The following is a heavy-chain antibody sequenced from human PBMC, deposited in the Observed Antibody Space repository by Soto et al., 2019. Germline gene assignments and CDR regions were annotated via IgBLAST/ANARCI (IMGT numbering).Heavy chain of an antibody. J-gene: IGHJ4*02. Sequence: QVQLQEAGPGLVKPSQTLSLTCTVSGGSISTFNYWWSWIRQSPDMGLEWIGHLYNGGRTYNNPSLESRVTMSVDTSKNQRSLTLSSVSAADTAVYYCARGPYGDKVDYWGQGTLFTVSS. CDR3: ARGPYGDKVDY. CDR2: LYNGGRT. V-gene: IGHV4-30-4*01. D-gene: IGHD3-16*01. CDR1: GGSISTFNYW.